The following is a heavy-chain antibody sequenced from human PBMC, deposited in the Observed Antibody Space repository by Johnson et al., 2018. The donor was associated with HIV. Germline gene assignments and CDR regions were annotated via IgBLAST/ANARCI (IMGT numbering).Heavy chain of an antibody. J-gene: IGHJ3*01. D-gene: IGHD7-27*01. CDR2: VWYDGSTK. CDR3: AKDRTNWGYDAFDV. V-gene: IGHV3-33*06. CDR1: GFTFSNYG. Sequence: QEQLVESGGGVVQPGRSLRLSCAASGFTFSNYGMHWVRQAPGKGLEWVAVVWYDGSTKYYADSVKGRFTIFRDNSENTLYLQMNRLRAEDTAVYFCAKDRTNWGYDAFDVWGQGTTVTVSS.